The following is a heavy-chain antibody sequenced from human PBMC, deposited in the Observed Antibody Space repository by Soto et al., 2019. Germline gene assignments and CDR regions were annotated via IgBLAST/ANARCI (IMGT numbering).Heavy chain of an antibody. CDR2: INSDGSST. CDR3: ASETAGYCSSTSCYAGDY. V-gene: IGHV3-74*01. D-gene: IGHD2-2*01. CDR1: GFTFSSYW. Sequence: VQLVESGGGLVQPGGSLRLSCAASGFTFSSYWMHWVRQAPGKGLVWVSRINSDGSSTSYADSVKGRFTISRDNAKNTLYLQMNSLRAEDTAVYYCASETAGYCSSTSCYAGDYWGQGTLVTVSS. J-gene: IGHJ4*02.